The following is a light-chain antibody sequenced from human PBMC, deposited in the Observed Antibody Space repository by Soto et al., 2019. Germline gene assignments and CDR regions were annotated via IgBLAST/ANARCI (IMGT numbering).Light chain of an antibody. CDR3: QKYNIVPRT. CDR1: QGISNY. J-gene: IGKJ1*01. Sequence: IPMTQSPSTLSASVGDRVTITCRASQGISNYLAWYQQKPGKVPKLLIYAASTLQSGVPSRFSGSGSGTDFTLTISSLQTEDVATYYCQKYNIVPRTFGQGTKVEIK. V-gene: IGKV1-27*01. CDR2: AAS.